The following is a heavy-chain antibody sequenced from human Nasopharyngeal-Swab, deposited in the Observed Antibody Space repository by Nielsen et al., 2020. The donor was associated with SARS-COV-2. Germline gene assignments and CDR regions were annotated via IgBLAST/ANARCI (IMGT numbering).Heavy chain of an antibody. CDR1: GFTFSSYG. CDR3: ARDEAVAQLSYYGMDV. J-gene: IGHJ6*02. Sequence: GEPLKISCAASGFTFSSYGMHWVRQAPGKGLEWVAVIWYDGSNKYYADSVKGRFTISRDNSKNTLYLQMNSLRAEDTAVYYCARDEAVAQLSYYGMDVWGQGTTVTVSS. V-gene: IGHV3-33*01. D-gene: IGHD6-19*01. CDR2: IWYDGSNK.